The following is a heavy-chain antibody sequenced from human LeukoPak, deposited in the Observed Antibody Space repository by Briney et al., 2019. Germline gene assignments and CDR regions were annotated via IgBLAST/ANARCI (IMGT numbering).Heavy chain of an antibody. CDR2: INHSGST. V-gene: IGHV4-34*01. Sequence: SETLSLTCAVYGGSFSGYYWSWIRQPPGKGLEWIGEINHSGSTNYNPSLKSRVTISVDTSKNQFSLKLSSVTAADTAVYYCASEGGDDILTGYKYNWFDPWGQGTLVTVSS. D-gene: IGHD3-9*01. CDR1: GGSFSGYY. CDR3: ASEGGDDILTGYKYNWFDP. J-gene: IGHJ5*02.